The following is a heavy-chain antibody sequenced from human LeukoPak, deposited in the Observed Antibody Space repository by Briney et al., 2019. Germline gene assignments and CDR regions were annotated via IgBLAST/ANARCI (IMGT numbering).Heavy chain of an antibody. J-gene: IGHJ3*01. CDR3: AKDIQLST. CDR1: GFTFRGAA. Sequence: PWGSLRLSCAVSGFTFRGAAMTWVRQAPGKGLEWVSLISSSGNNAYYADSVKGRFTISRDNSKNTLSLQMNSLRVEDTAIYYCAKDIQLSTWGLGTRFTVSS. V-gene: IGHV3-23*01. CDR2: ISSSGNNA. D-gene: IGHD5-24*01.